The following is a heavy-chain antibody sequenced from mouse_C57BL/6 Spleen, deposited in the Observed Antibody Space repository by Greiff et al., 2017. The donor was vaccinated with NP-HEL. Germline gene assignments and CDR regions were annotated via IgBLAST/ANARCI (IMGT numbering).Heavy chain of an antibody. J-gene: IGHJ1*03. CDR2: IDPSDSYT. CDR1: GYTFTSYW. D-gene: IGHD1-1*01. CDR3: ARYYYGSSLYWYFDV. Sequence: QVQLQQSGAELVMPGASVKLSCKASGYTFTSYWMHWVKQRPGQGLEWIGEIDPSDSYTNYNQKFKGKSTLTVDKSSSTAYMQLSSLTSEDSAVYYCARYYYGSSLYWYFDVWGTGTTVTVSS. V-gene: IGHV1-69*01.